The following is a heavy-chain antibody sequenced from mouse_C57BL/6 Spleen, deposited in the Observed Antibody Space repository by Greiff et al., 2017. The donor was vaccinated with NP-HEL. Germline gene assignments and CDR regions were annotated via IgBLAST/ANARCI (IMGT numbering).Heavy chain of an antibody. D-gene: IGHD1-1*01. Sequence: EVKLMESGGGLVKPGGSLKLSCAASGFTFSSYTMSWVRQTPEKRLEWVATISGGGGNTYYPDSVKGRFTISRDNAKNTLYLQMSSLRSEDTALYYCARQRGNYYGSSYEYFDVWGTGTTVTVSS. V-gene: IGHV5-9*01. J-gene: IGHJ1*03. CDR1: GFTFSSYT. CDR3: ARQRGNYYGSSYEYFDV. CDR2: ISGGGGNT.